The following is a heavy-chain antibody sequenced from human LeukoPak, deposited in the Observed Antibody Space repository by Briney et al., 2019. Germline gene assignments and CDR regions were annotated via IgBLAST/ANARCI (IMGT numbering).Heavy chain of an antibody. CDR1: GGSISSSSYY. J-gene: IGHJ5*02. Sequence: SETLSLTCTVSGGSISSSSYYWGWIRQPPGKGLEWIGSIYYSGSTYYNPSLKSRVTISVDTSKNQFSLKLSSVTAADTAVYYCARDLSAAGTSLWFDPWGQGTLVTVSS. CDR2: IYYSGST. V-gene: IGHV4-39*07. D-gene: IGHD6-13*01. CDR3: ARDLSAAGTSLWFDP.